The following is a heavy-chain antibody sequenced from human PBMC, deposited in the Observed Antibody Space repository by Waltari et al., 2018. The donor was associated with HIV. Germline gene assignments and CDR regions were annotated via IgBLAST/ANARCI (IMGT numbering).Heavy chain of an antibody. CDR1: GSTFSRYS. V-gene: IGHV3-48*04. CDR2: ISSSSSTI. Sequence: EVKLVESGGGLVQPGASLSLSCAASGSTFSRYSMHWVRQAPGKGLELVSYISSSSSTIYYADSVKGRFTISRDNAKNSLYLQMNSLRAEDTAVYYCARDDYGMDVWGQVTTVTVSS. CDR3: ARDDYGMDV. J-gene: IGHJ6*02.